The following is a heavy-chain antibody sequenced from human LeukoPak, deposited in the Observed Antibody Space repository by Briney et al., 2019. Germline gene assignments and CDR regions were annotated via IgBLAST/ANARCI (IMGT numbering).Heavy chain of an antibody. V-gene: IGHV3-7*01. CDR1: GFTFSSYW. J-gene: IGHJ3*02. CDR2: IKYDGSEK. CDR3: VKERGPFDAFDI. Sequence: GGSLRLSCAASGFTFSSYWMSWVRQAPGKGLEWVAYIKYDGSEKDYVDSVKGRFTISRDNAKNSLYLQMNSLRAEDTAVYYCVKERGPFDAFDIWGQGTMVTVSS.